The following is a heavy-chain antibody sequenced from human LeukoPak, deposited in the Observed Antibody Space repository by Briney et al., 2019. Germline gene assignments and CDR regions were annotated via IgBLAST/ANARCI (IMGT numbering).Heavy chain of an antibody. Sequence: GGSLRLSCAASGFTFSSYGMHWVRQTPGKGLEWVAFIRYDGSNKYYADSVKGRFTISRDNSKNTLYLQMNSLRAEDTAVYYCAKDIGYYDSSGLDYWGQGTLVTVSS. CDR2: IRYDGSNK. J-gene: IGHJ4*02. CDR1: GFTFSSYG. D-gene: IGHD3-22*01. V-gene: IGHV3-30*02. CDR3: AKDIGYYDSSGLDY.